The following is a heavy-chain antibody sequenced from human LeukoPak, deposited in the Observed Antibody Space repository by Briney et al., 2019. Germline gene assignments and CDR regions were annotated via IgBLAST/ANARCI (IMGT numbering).Heavy chain of an antibody. CDR1: GFTFSRYE. J-gene: IGHJ4*02. V-gene: IGHV3-48*03. D-gene: IGHD1-26*01. CDR3: ARATSGSYLVDY. Sequence: GGSLRLSCAASGFTFSRYEMNWVRQAPGKGLEWLSYISSSGSTMYYADSVKGRITISRDNAKNSLYLQMNSLRAEDTAVYYCARATSGSYLVDYWGQGALVTVSS. CDR2: ISSSGSTM.